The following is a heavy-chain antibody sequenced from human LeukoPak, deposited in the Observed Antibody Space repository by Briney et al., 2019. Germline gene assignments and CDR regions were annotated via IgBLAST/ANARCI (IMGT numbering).Heavy chain of an antibody. J-gene: IGHJ3*01. D-gene: IGHD2-2*01. CDR2: IKSDGSST. V-gene: IGHV3-74*01. CDR3: VKEGVVCSSTSCYLVAFDV. Sequence: GGSLRLSCAASGFTFSSYWMHWVRQAPGQGLVWVARIKSDGSSTAYADSVKGRFTISRDNAKNTLSLQMNSLRAEDTAMYFCVKEGVVCSSTSCYLVAFDVWGQGTMVTVSS. CDR1: GFTFSSYW.